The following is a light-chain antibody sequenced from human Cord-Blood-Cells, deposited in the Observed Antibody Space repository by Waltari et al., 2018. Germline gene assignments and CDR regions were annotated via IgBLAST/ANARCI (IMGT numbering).Light chain of an antibody. V-gene: IGLV3-19*01. CDR3: NSRDSSGNHVV. Sequence: SSELTQDPAVSVALGPPVRITCQGDSLRSYYATRYQQKPGQAPVLVIYGKNNRPSGIPDRFSGSSSGNTASLTITGAQAEDEADYYCNSRDSSGNHVVFGGGTKLTVL. J-gene: IGLJ2*01. CDR2: GKN. CDR1: SLRSYY.